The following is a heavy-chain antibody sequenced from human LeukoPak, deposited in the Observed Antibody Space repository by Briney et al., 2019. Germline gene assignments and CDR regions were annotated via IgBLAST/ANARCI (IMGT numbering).Heavy chain of an antibody. CDR2: IYHSGST. J-gene: IGHJ4*02. D-gene: IGHD1-26*01. CDR1: GYSISSGYY. V-gene: IGHV4-38-2*02. Sequence: SETLSLTCAVSGYSISSGYYWGWIRQPPGKGLEWIGSIYHSGSTYYNPSLKSRVTISVDMSKNQFSLKLSSVTAADTAVYYCAREENGISVDYWGQGTLVTVSS. CDR3: AREENGISVDY.